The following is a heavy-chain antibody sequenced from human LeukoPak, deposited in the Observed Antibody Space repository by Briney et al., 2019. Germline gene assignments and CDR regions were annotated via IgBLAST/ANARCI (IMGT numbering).Heavy chain of an antibody. CDR2: ISSSSSTI. J-gene: IGHJ3*02. V-gene: IGHV3-48*01. CDR3: ARDLGAFDI. Sequence: GGSLRLSCAASGFTFSSYSMNWVRQAPGKGLEWVSYISSSSSTIYYADSVKGRFTISRDNAKNSLHLQMNSLRAEDTAVYYCARDLGAFDIWGQGTMVTVSS. CDR1: GFTFSSYS. D-gene: IGHD3-16*01.